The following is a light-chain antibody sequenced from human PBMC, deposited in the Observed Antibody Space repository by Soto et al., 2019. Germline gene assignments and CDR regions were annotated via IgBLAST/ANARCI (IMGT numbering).Light chain of an antibody. CDR3: QAWDSSTGNVV. Sequence: SYELTQPPSVSVSPGQTASITCSGDKLGDKYACWYQQKPGQSPVLVIYQDSKRPSGIPERFSGSNSGNTATLTISGTQAMDEDDYYCQAWDSSTGNVVFGGGTTLTVL. V-gene: IGLV3-1*01. J-gene: IGLJ2*01. CDR2: QDS. CDR1: KLGDKY.